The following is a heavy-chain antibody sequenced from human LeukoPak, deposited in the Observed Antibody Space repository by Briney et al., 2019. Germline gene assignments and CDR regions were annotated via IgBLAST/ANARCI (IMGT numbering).Heavy chain of an antibody. D-gene: IGHD6-6*01. V-gene: IGHV3-30*02. CDR1: GFTFSNYG. CDR3: AKDATIGIAARRLWYYFDY. J-gene: IGHJ4*02. CDR2: IRYDGSNK. Sequence: GGSLRLSCAASGFTFSNYGMHWVRQAPGKGLEWVAFIRYDGSNKYYADSVKGRFTISRDNSKNTLYLQMNSLRAEDTAVYYCAKDATIGIAARRLWYYFDYWGQGTLVTVSS.